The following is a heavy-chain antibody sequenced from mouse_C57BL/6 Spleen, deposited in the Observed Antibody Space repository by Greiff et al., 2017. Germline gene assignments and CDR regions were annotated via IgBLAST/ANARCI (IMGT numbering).Heavy chain of an antibody. Sequence: VQLQQSGPELVKPGASVKISCKASGYAFSSSWMNWVKQRPGKGLEWIGRIYPGDGDTNYNGKFKGKATLTADKSSSTAYMQLSSLTSEDSAVYFCARRRNYYYAMDYWGQGTSVTVSS. CDR1: GYAFSSSW. J-gene: IGHJ4*01. CDR3: ARRRNYYYAMDY. CDR2: IYPGDGDT. V-gene: IGHV1-82*01.